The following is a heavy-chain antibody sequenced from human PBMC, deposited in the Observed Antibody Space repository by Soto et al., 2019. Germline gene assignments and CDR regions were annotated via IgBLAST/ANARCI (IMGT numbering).Heavy chain of an antibody. CDR2: ISAYNGNT. Sequence: ASVKVSCKASGYTFTSYGISWVRQAPGQGLEWMGWISAYNGNTNYAQKPQGRVTMTTDTSTSTAYMELRSLRSDDTAVYYCARDHRYYYDSSGSSGDVWGQGTTVTVSS. D-gene: IGHD3-22*01. CDR1: GYTFTSYG. V-gene: IGHV1-18*04. CDR3: ARDHRYYYDSSGSSGDV. J-gene: IGHJ6*02.